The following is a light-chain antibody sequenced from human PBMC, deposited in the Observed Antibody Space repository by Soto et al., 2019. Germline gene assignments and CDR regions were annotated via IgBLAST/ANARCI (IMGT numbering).Light chain of an antibody. CDR2: DAS. Sequence: EIVLTQSPATLSLSPGERATLSCRASQSVGSYLAWYQHKPGQAPRLLIYDASNRASGIPARFSGSGSGTDFTLTISSLEPEDFAVYYCQQRTNWPPYPFGQGTKLEIQ. J-gene: IGKJ2*01. CDR3: QQRTNWPPYP. V-gene: IGKV3-11*01. CDR1: QSVGSY.